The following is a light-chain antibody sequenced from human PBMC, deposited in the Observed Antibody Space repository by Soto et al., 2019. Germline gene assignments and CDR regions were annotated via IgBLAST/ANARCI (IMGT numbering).Light chain of an antibody. Sequence: EVVLTQFPGTLSLSPGERATVSCRASQIVRGEYLAWYQQKRGQPPRLLIYGAFNRAGGIPDRFSGSGFGTDFTLTISRLEPEDFAVYYCQQYSASPRTFGQGTKVDIK. CDR2: GAF. CDR1: QIVRGEY. J-gene: IGKJ1*01. CDR3: QQYSASPRT. V-gene: IGKV3-20*01.